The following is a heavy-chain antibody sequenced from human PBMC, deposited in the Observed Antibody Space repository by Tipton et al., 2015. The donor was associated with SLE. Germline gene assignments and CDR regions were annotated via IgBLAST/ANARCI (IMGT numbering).Heavy chain of an antibody. CDR1: GASINTGGYY. CDR2: IYYSGTT. V-gene: IGHV4-31*03. D-gene: IGHD3-10*01. J-gene: IGHJ6*02. CDR3: ARGYYGSGSYYNADSYYYGMDV. Sequence: TLSLTCSVSGASINTGGYYWSWIRQHPGKGLEWIGHIYYSGTTYYNPSLESRITISADTSKSHFSLKLSFVTAADTAVYYCARGYYGSGSYYNADSYYYGMDVWGQGP.